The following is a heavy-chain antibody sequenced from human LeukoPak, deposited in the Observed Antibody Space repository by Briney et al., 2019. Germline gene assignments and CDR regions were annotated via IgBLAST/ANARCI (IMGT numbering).Heavy chain of an antibody. CDR2: ISYDGSNK. Sequence: GGSLRLSCAASGFTFSSYAMYWVRQAPGKGLEWVAVISYDGSNKYYADSVKGRFTISRDNSKNTLYLQMNSLRAEDTAVYYCARSSEYYDSSGRFDYWGQGTLVTVSS. J-gene: IGHJ4*02. CDR1: GFTFSSYA. CDR3: ARSSEYYDSSGRFDY. V-gene: IGHV3-30-3*01. D-gene: IGHD3-22*01.